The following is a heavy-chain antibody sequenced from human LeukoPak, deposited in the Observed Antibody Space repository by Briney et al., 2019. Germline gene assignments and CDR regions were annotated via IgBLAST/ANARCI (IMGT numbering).Heavy chain of an antibody. D-gene: IGHD1-7*01. CDR2: INHSGST. J-gene: IGHJ6*03. CDR1: GGSFSGYY. Sequence: SETLSLTCAVYGGSFSGYYWSWIRQPPGKGLEWIGEINHSGSTNYNPSLKSRVTISVDTSKNQFSLKLSSVTAADTAVYYCARGARGNWNYSDYYYYYMDVWGKGTTVTVAS. V-gene: IGHV4-34*01. CDR3: ARGARGNWNYSDYYYYYMDV.